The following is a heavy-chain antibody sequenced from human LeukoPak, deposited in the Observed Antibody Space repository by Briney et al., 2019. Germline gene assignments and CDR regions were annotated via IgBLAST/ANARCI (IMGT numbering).Heavy chain of an antibody. CDR2: MNPNSGYT. D-gene: IGHD3-3*01. Sequence: ASVKVSCKASGYTSTSHDINWVRQATGQGLEWMGWMNPNSGYTGYEQKFQGRVTMTRDTSTSTAYMELSSLRSDDTAVYYCARDRDFWSGPSPGWFDPWGQGTLVTVSS. V-gene: IGHV1-8*01. CDR1: GYTSTSHD. J-gene: IGHJ5*02. CDR3: ARDRDFWSGPSPGWFDP.